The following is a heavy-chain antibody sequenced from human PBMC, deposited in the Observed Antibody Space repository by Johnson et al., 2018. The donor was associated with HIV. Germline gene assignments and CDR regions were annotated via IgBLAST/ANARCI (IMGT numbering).Heavy chain of an antibody. CDR2: ISYDGGNK. Sequence: QVQLVESGGGVVQPWRSLRLSCAASRFTFSSYGMHWVRQAPGKGLEWVAVISYDGGNKYYADSVKGRFTISRDNSKNTLYLQMNSLRAEDTAVYYCAKDEALGWELDPDAFDIWGQGTMVTVSS. J-gene: IGHJ3*02. D-gene: IGHD1-26*01. CDR3: AKDEALGWELDPDAFDI. V-gene: IGHV3-30*18. CDR1: RFTFSSYG.